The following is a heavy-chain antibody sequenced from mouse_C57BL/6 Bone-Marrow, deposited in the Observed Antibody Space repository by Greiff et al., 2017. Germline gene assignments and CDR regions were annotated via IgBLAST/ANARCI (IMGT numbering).Heavy chain of an antibody. V-gene: IGHV1-85*01. CDR3: ARAGGDYDYEGDTG. CDR2: IYPRDGST. CDR1: GYTFTSYD. Sequence: LVESGPELVKPGASVKLSCKASGYTFTSYDINWVKQRPGQGLEWIGWIYPRDGSTKYNEKFKGKATLTVDTSSSTAYMELHSLTSEDSAVYCCARAGGDYDYEGDTGRGHGTLVTVSA. D-gene: IGHD2-4*01. J-gene: IGHJ3*01.